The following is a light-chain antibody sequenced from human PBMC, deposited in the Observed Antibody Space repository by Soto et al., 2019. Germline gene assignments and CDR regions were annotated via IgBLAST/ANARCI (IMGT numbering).Light chain of an antibody. CDR2: AAS. V-gene: IGKV1-39*01. CDR1: QTINTY. CDR3: QQSFSTPRT. Sequence: DIQMTQSQSSLSASVGDRVTISCRASQTINTYVNWYLQKPGKAPKLIIYAASSLHSGVPSRFSGSGSGTYFTLTISSLQPEDFATYYCQQSFSTPRTFGQGTKVEIK. J-gene: IGKJ1*01.